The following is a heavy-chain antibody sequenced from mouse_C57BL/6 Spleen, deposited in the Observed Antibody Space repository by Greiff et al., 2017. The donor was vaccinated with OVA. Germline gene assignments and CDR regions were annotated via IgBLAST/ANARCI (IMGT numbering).Heavy chain of an antibody. V-gene: IGHV14-4*01. CDR1: GFNIKDDY. CDR3: TTPALESFAY. Sequence: VQLKESGAELVRPGASVKLSCTASGFNIKDDYMHWVKQRPEQGLEWIGWIDPENGDTEYASKFQGKATITADTSSNTAYLQLSSLTSEDTAVYYCTTPALESFAYWGQGTLVTVSA. J-gene: IGHJ3*01. CDR2: IDPENGDT.